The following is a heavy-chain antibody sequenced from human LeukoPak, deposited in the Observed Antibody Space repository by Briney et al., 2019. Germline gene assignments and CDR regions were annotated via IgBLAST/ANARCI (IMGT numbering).Heavy chain of an antibody. CDR2: ISGSGGST. CDR3: AKATSHYLEYDY. V-gene: IGHV3-23*01. D-gene: IGHD1-26*01. CDR1: GFTFSSYA. J-gene: IGHJ4*02. Sequence: GGSLRLTCAASGFTFSSYAMSWVRQAPGKGLEWVSAISGSGGSTYYADSVKGRFTISRDNSKNTLYLQMNSLRAEDTAVYYCAKATSHYLEYDYWGQGTLGTVSS.